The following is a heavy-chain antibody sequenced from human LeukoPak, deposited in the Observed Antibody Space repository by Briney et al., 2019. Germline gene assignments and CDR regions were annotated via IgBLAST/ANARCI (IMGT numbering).Heavy chain of an antibody. CDR2: IYYSGST. CDR3: ASHSGYYLYYFDY. J-gene: IGHJ4*02. D-gene: IGHD3-22*01. CDR1: GGSISSYY. Sequence: SETLSLTCTVSGGSISSYYWSWIRQPPGKGLEWIGYIYYSGSTKYNPSLKSRVTISVDTSKNQFSLKLSSVTAADTAVYYCASHSGYYLYYFDYWGQGTLVTVSS. V-gene: IGHV4-59*08.